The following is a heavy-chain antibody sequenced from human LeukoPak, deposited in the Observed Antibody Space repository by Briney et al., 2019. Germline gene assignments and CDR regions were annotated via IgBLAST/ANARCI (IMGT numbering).Heavy chain of an antibody. J-gene: IGHJ4*02. CDR2: ISYDGSNK. CDR3: AREHRSMIVVVITTGGAGVFDY. CDR1: GFIFSSYA. Sequence: GGSLRLSCAASGFIFSSYAMHWVRQAPGKGLEWVAVISYDGSNKYYADSVKGRFTISRDNSKNTLYLQMNSLRAEDTAVYYCAREHRSMIVVVITTGGAGVFDYWGQGTLVTVSS. V-gene: IGHV3-30-3*01. D-gene: IGHD3-22*01.